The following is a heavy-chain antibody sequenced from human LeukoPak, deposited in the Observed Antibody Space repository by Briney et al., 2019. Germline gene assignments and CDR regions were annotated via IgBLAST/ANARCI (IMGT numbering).Heavy chain of an antibody. J-gene: IGHJ4*02. V-gene: IGHV4-34*01. CDR1: GGSFSGYY. Sequence: SETLSLTCAVYGGSFSGYYWSWIRQPPGKGLEWIGEINHSGSTNYNPSLKSRVTISVDTSKNQFSLKLSSVTAADTAVYYCAGASGSYLDWGQGTLVTVSS. CDR3: AGASGSYLD. D-gene: IGHD1-26*01. CDR2: INHSGST.